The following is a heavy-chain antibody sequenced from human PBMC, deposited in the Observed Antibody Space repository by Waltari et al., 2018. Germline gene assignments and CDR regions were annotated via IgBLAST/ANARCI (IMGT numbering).Heavy chain of an antibody. Sequence: EVQLVESGGGKVQPGGSLRLSWAASGTTFSTYSMNWIRQAPGKGLEWISYISSSASTVYYADSVKGRFTISRDSARNSLFLQMNSLSAEDTAVYYCATCSGGSCYADHWGQGTLVTVSA. CDR2: ISSSASTV. CDR1: GTTFSTYS. V-gene: IGHV3-48*01. D-gene: IGHD2-15*01. J-gene: IGHJ4*02. CDR3: ATCSGGSCYADH.